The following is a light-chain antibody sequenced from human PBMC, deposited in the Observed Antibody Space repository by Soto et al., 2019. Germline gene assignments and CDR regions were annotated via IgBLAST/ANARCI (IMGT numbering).Light chain of an antibody. V-gene: IGKV1-5*01. Sequence: DIQMTQSPSSLSASVGDRVTITCQASQDIKNYLNWYQQKSGKAPKLLIYDASSLESGVPSRFSGSGSGTEFTLTISSLQPDDFATYYGQQYNSYWTFGQGTKVEIK. CDR3: QQYNSYWT. CDR1: QDIKNY. CDR2: DAS. J-gene: IGKJ1*01.